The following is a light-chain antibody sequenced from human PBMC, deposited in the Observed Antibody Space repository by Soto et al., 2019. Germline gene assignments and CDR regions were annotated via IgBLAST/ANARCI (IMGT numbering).Light chain of an antibody. Sequence: IMMTQSPAALSVSPGERATLSFRASQSVSSNLAWYQQKPGQAPRLLIYGASTRATGIPDRFSGSGSGTDFTLTISRLEPEDSAVYYCQQYGSSPTWTFGQGTKVDI. J-gene: IGKJ1*01. CDR2: GAS. CDR1: QSVSSN. CDR3: QQYGSSPTWT. V-gene: IGKV3-20*01.